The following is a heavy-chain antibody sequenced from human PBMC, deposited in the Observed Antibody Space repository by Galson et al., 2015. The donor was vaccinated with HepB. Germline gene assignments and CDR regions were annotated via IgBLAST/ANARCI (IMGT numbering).Heavy chain of an antibody. V-gene: IGHV1-2*02. CDR3: ARSQPRVFGEVIPRLDV. J-gene: IGHJ6*02. Sequence: SVKVSCKASGYTFTDYYIHWVRQAPGQGLEWMGWINPKSGGTNYAQKFQGRTIMSRDTSLNTAYMELTSLRSDDAAVYYCARSQPRVFGEVIPRLDVWGQQGTMVIVSS. CDR2: INPKSGGT. CDR1: GYTFTDYY. D-gene: IGHD3-3*01.